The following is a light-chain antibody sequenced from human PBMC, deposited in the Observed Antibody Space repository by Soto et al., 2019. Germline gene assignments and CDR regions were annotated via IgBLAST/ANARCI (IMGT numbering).Light chain of an antibody. Sequence: DIQMTQSPSTLSASVGDRVTITCRASQSISSWLAWYQQKPGQAPRLLMYGASIRAAGVPDRFSGSGSGTEFTLTISRLEPEDFTVYYCHHYETFGQGTKVEIK. V-gene: IGKV1-5*01. J-gene: IGKJ1*01. CDR2: GAS. CDR3: HHYET. CDR1: QSISSW.